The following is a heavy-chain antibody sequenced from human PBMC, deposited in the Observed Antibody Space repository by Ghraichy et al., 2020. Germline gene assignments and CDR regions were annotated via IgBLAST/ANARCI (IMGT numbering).Heavy chain of an antibody. Sequence: GGSLRLSCAASGFTFSNAWMRWVRQAPGKGLEWVGLIKSKTDGGTTDYAAPVKCRFTISRDDSKNTLYLQMNSLKTEVTAVYYCTTIRRYYYYGMDVWGQGTTVTRSS. CDR2: IKSKTDGGTT. D-gene: IGHD3-10*01. J-gene: IGHJ6*02. V-gene: IGHV3-15*01. CDR1: GFTFSNAW. CDR3: TTIRRYYYYGMDV.